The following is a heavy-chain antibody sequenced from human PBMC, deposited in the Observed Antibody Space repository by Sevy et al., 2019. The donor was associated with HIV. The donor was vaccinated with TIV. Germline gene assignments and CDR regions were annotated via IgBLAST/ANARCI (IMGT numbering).Heavy chain of an antibody. D-gene: IGHD1-26*01. V-gene: IGHV3-23*01. J-gene: IGHJ4*02. CDR2: ISGSGGNR. CDR1: GFTFSSYA. Sequence: GGSLRLSCTASGFTFSSYAMSWVRQAPGKGLEWVSTISGSGGNRYYADSLKGRFTITRDNSRNTVLLQMTNLRAEDTVVYYCGKNRVGSDPDYWGQGTLVTVSS. CDR3: GKNRVGSDPDY.